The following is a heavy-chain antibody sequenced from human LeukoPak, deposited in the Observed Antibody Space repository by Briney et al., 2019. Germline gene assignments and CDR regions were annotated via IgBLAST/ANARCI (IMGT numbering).Heavy chain of an antibody. CDR3: ARSVTGPHYYYYYMDV. D-gene: IGHD4-11*01. CDR1: GGTFSSYA. CDR2: IIPIFGTA. J-gene: IGHJ6*03. Sequence: ASVKVSCKASGGTFSSYAISWVRQAPGQGLEWMGRIIPIFGTANYAQKFQGRVTITTDESTSTAYMELSSLRSEDTAVYYCARSVTGPHYYYYYMDVWGKGTTVTVS. V-gene: IGHV1-69*05.